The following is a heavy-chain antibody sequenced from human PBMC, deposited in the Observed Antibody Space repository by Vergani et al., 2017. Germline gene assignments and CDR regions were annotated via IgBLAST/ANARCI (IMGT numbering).Heavy chain of an antibody. Sequence: EVQLVESGGGVVRPGGSLRLSCAASGFTFDDYGMSWVRQAPGKGLEWVSGINWNGGSTGYADSVKGRFTISRDNAKNSLYLQKNSLRAEDTALYHCARGSPIVVVPAARPENYYYMDVWGKGTTVTVSS. J-gene: IGHJ6*03. CDR1: GFTFDDYG. V-gene: IGHV3-20*01. CDR2: INWNGGST. D-gene: IGHD2-2*01. CDR3: ARGSPIVVVPAARPENYYYMDV.